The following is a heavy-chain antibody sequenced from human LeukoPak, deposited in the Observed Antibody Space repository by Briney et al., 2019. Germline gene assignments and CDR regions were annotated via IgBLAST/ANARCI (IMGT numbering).Heavy chain of an antibody. D-gene: IGHD5-18*01. Sequence: RPSETLSLTCTVSGGSISSYYWSWIRQPPGKGLEWIGYIYYSGSTNYNPSPKSRVTISVDTSKNQFSLRLTSVTAADTAVYYCARHVGYNYGWIDSWGQGTLVTVSS. V-gene: IGHV4-59*08. J-gene: IGHJ4*02. CDR2: IYYSGST. CDR1: GGSISSYY. CDR3: ARHVGYNYGWIDS.